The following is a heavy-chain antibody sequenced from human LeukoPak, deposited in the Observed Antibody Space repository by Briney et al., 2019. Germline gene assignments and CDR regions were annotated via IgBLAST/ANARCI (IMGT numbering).Heavy chain of an antibody. V-gene: IGHV1-2*02. Sequence: GASVKVSCKASGYTFTGYYMHWVRQAPGQGLEWMGWINPNSGGTNYAQKFQGRVTMTRDTSISTAYMELSRLRSDDTAVYYCARSYCSSTSCPYYYYMDVWGKGTTVTVS. J-gene: IGHJ6*03. CDR1: GYTFTGYY. D-gene: IGHD2-2*01. CDR2: INPNSGGT. CDR3: ARSYCSSTSCPYYYYMDV.